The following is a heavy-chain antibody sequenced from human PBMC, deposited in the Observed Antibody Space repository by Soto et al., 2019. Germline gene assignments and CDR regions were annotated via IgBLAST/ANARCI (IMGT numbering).Heavy chain of an antibody. CDR2: ISLYSDGA. D-gene: IGHD2-2*01. CDR3: ARVVPGAEAWFGL. V-gene: IGHV1-18*01. Sequence: QVQLVQSGGEVKRPGASVKVSCKTSGYTFSNYVITWVRQAPGKPLECLGWISLYSDGANYAQKFQGRVPMTKDTSTPTAYMELRSLRSDDTAVYYCARVVPGAEAWFGLWSQGALVTVSS. J-gene: IGHJ5*02. CDR1: GYTFSNYV.